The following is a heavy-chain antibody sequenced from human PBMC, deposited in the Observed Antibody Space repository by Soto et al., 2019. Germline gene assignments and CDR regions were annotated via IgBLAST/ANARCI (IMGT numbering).Heavy chain of an antibody. Sequence: QVQLVQSGAEVKKPGASVKVSCKASGYTFTSYGISWVRQAPGQGLEWMGWISANNGNTNYAQKLQGRVTMTTDTSTSTAYMELRSLRSDDTAVYYCAREAAVLLWFGEHREEWLDPLGQGTLVTVSS. CDR3: AREAAVLLWFGEHREEWLDP. J-gene: IGHJ5*02. CDR1: GYTFTSYG. V-gene: IGHV1-18*01. CDR2: ISANNGNT. D-gene: IGHD3-10*01.